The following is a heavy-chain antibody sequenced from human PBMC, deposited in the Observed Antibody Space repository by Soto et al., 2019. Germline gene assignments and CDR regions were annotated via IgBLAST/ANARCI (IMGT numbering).Heavy chain of an antibody. D-gene: IGHD3-22*01. CDR2: ISGSGGST. CDR1: GFTFSSYA. CDR3: AKDLFPYYYDSSGYLFDY. V-gene: IGHV3-23*01. J-gene: IGHJ4*02. Sequence: GGSLRLSCAASGFTFSSYAMSWVRQAPGKGLEWVSAISGSGGSTYYADSVKGRFTISRDNSKNTLYLQMNSLRAEDTAVYYCAKDLFPYYYDSSGYLFDYWGQGTLVTVSS.